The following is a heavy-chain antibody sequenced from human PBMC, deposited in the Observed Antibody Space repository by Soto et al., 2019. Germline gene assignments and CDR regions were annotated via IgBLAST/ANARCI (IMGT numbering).Heavy chain of an antibody. Sequence: PSETLSLTCAVYGGSFSGYYWSWIRQPPGKGLEWIGEINHSGSTNYNPSLKSRVTISVDTSKNQFSLKLSSVTAADTAGYYCARGPTIAVAGSGGKFDYRGQRTLVTVSS. J-gene: IGHJ4*02. D-gene: IGHD6-19*01. CDR2: INHSGST. V-gene: IGHV4-34*01. CDR1: GGSFSGYY. CDR3: ARGPTIAVAGSGGKFDY.